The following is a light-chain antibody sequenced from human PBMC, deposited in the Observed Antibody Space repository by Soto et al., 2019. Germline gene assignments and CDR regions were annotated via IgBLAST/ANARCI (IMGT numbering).Light chain of an antibody. J-gene: IGKJ1*01. V-gene: IGKV3-20*01. Sequence: ESVLMLSAGVLFLSPGERATLSCRASQSVSSSYLVWYQQKPGQAPRLLIYGASSRANGIPDRFSGSGSGTDFTLTISRLDPEDITAYYCQQYDGSPSWTFRQGTKV. CDR1: QSVSSSY. CDR2: GAS. CDR3: QQYDGSPSWT.